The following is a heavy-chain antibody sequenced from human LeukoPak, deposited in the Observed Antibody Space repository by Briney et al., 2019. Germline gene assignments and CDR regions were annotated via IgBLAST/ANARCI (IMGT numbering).Heavy chain of an antibody. V-gene: IGHV1-18*01. J-gene: IGHJ4*02. CDR2: ISGYNGNT. CDR3: ARDFYDFWSGYRGPDY. D-gene: IGHD3-3*01. CDR1: GYTFINYG. Sequence: ASVKVSCKASGYTFINYGISWVRQAPGQGLEWMGWISGYNGNTNYAQKFQGRVTMTTDTSTSTAYMELRSLRSDDTAVYYCARDFYDFWSGYRGPDYWGQGTLVTVSS.